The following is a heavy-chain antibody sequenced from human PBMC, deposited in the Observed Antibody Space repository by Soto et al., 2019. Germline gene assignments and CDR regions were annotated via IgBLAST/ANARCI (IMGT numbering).Heavy chain of an antibody. CDR2: IYHRGST. Sequence: QVQLQESGPGLVKPSGTLSLTCAVSGGSLSSYNWWCWVRRPPGKGWEWMGEIYHRGSTNYNPSLTSRVTMSMDKSNNQFFLRLNSVTAADTAVYYCARDALDIWGQGTVVTVSS. V-gene: IGHV4-4*02. J-gene: IGHJ3*02. CDR3: ARDALDI. CDR1: GGSLSSYNW.